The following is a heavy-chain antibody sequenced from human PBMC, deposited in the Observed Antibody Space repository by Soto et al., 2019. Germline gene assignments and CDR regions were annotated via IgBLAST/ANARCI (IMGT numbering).Heavy chain of an antibody. Sequence: GGSLRLSCAASGFTFSNYAMNWVRQAPGKGLDWVSAISGSGRSSYYADSVKGRFTVSRDNSKNTLYLQMSSLRVEDTAIYYCAKSSDSSGWFTFDWFDLWGQGTLVTVS. CDR3: AKSSDSSGWFTFDWFDL. CDR2: ISGSGRSS. D-gene: IGHD6-19*01. J-gene: IGHJ5*02. V-gene: IGHV3-23*01. CDR1: GFTFSNYA.